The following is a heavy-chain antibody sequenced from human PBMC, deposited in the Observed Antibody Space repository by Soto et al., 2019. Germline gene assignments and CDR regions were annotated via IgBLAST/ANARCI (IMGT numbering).Heavy chain of an antibody. J-gene: IGHJ4*02. Sequence: ASVKVSCKASGYTFTGYYMHWVRQAPGQGLEWMGWINPNSGGTNYAQKFQGWVTMTRDTSISTAYMELSRLRSDDTAVYYCARVSGYCSGGSCYALDYWGQGTPVTVSS. CDR3: ARVSGYCSGGSCYALDY. CDR2: INPNSGGT. CDR1: GYTFTGYY. V-gene: IGHV1-2*04. D-gene: IGHD2-15*01.